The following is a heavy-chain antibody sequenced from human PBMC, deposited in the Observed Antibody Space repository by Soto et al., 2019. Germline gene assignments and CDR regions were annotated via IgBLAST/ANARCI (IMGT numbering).Heavy chain of an antibody. D-gene: IGHD2-2*01. CDR2: IIPIFGTA. V-gene: IGHV1-69*06. CDR1: GGTFSSYA. J-gene: IGHJ6*02. CDR3: AREECSSTSCYYYYGMDV. Sequence: GASVKVSCKASGGTFSSYAISWVRQAPGQGLEWMGGIIPIFGTANYAQKFQGRVTITADKSTSTAYMELSSLRSEDTAVYYCAREECSSTSCYYYYGMDVWGQGTTVTVSS.